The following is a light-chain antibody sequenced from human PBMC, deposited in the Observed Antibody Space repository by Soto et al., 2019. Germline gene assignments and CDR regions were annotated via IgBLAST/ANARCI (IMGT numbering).Light chain of an antibody. CDR1: QSLTSNF. CDR2: GAS. Sequence: EIVLTQSPGTLSLSPGETATLSCRASQSLTSNFVAWYQQKPGQAPRLLVYGASYRATGIPDRFSGSGSGTDFTLTINRLEPEDFAVYYCQQYGRSPTTFGQGTKVEIK. CDR3: QQYGRSPTT. J-gene: IGKJ1*01. V-gene: IGKV3-20*01.